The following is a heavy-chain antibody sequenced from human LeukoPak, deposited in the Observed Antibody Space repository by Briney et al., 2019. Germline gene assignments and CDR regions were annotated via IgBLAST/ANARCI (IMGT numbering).Heavy chain of an antibody. CDR3: ARDGGYDILTGYFAYYGMDV. J-gene: IGHJ6*02. V-gene: IGHV1-18*01. CDR2: ISAYNGNT. Sequence: VASVKVSCKASGYTFTSYGISWVRQAPGQGLEWMGWISAYNGNTNYAQKLQGRVTMTTDTSTSTAYMELGSLRSDDTAVYYCARDGGYDILTGYFAYYGMDVWGQGTTVTVSS. CDR1: GYTFTSYG. D-gene: IGHD3-9*01.